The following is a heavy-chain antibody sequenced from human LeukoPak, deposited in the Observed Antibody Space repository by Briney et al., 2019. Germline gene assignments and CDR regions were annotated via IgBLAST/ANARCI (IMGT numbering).Heavy chain of an antibody. V-gene: IGHV1-69*06. CDR3: ATKRQLWIV. CDR2: IIPIFGTA. Sequence: SVKVSCKASGGTFSSYAISWVRQAPGQGLEWMGGIIPIFGTANYAQKFQGRVTMTEDTSTDTAYMELSSLRSEDTAVYYCATKRQLWIVWGQGTLVTVSS. CDR1: GGTFSSYA. D-gene: IGHD5-18*01. J-gene: IGHJ4*02.